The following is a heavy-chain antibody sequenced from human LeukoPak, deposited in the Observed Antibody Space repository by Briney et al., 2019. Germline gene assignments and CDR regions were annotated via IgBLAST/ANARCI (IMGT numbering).Heavy chain of an antibody. CDR2: INPSGGST. D-gene: IGHD3-22*01. CDR3: ARHPTMTYFDY. V-gene: IGHV1-46*01. J-gene: IGHJ4*02. Sequence: GASVKVSCKASGYTFTSYYMHWVRQAPGQGLEWMGIINPSGGSTSYAQKFQGRVTMTRDTSISTAYMELSRLRSDDTAVYYCARHPTMTYFDYWGQGTLVIVSS. CDR1: GYTFTSYY.